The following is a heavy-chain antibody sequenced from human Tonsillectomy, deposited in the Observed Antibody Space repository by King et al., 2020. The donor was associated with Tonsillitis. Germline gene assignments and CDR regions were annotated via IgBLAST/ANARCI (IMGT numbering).Heavy chain of an antibody. V-gene: IGHV4-59*01. CDR3: ARGDDGTFGPVFDY. CDR1: GGSISSYY. D-gene: IGHD2/OR15-2a*01. CDR2: IYYSGST. J-gene: IGHJ4*02. Sequence: VQLQESGPGLVKPSETLSLTCTVSGGSISSYYWSWIRQPPGKGLEWIGYIYYSGSTNYNPSLKSRVTISVDTSKNQFSLKLSSVTAADTAVYYCARGDDGTFGPVFDYWGQGTLVTVSS.